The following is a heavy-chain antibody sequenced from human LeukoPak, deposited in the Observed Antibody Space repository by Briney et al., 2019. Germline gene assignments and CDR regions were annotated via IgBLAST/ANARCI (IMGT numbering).Heavy chain of an antibody. Sequence: SETLSLTCTVSGYSISSGYYWGWIRQPPGKGLEWIGSIYHSGSTYYNPSLKSRVTISVDTSKNQFPLKLSSVTAADTAVYYCARDNPPGDYWGQGTLVTVSA. J-gene: IGHJ4*02. CDR3: ARDNPPGDY. D-gene: IGHD3-10*01. V-gene: IGHV4-38-2*02. CDR1: GYSISSGYY. CDR2: IYHSGST.